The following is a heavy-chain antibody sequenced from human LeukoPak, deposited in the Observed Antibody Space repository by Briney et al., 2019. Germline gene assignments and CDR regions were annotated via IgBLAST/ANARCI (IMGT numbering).Heavy chain of an antibody. CDR2: IYYSGTT. V-gene: IGHV4-39*07. CDR1: GDSLSDTNNS. Sequence: PSETLSLTCTVSGDSLSDTNNSWGWVRQPPGKGLEWIGSIYYSGTTIYHPSLKSRVTVSVDTSKNQYFLRLTSVTAADTAVYFCARSPFSLYFDFWGQGTLVPVSS. CDR3: ARSPFSLYFDF. J-gene: IGHJ4*02. D-gene: IGHD2-15*01.